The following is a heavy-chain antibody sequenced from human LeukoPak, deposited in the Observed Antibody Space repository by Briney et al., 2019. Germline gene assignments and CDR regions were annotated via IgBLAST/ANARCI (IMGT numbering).Heavy chain of an antibody. D-gene: IGHD3-10*01. Sequence: SETLSLTCTVSGCSISNYCWSWIRQPPGTGLEWIGYIDNRGSTNYNPSLKSRVTISVDTAENQFSLRLSSVTAADAAVYYCARARLGYAYGYYYYYMDVWGKGTTVTVSS. CDR1: GCSISNYC. J-gene: IGHJ6*03. CDR3: ARARLGYAYGYYYYYMDV. CDR2: IDNRGST. V-gene: IGHV4-59*01.